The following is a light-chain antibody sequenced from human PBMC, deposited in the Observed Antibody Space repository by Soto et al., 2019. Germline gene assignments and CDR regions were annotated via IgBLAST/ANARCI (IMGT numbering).Light chain of an antibody. V-gene: IGKV3D-20*02. Sequence: EVVLTLSPGTLSLSPGERATLSFRASQSVSRRYLAWYQQKPGQAPRLLIYGASSRATGIPDRFSGSGSGTDFTLTISSLEPEDFAVYYCQQRNDWRRGTFGEGTRLEIK. CDR3: QQRNDWRRGT. CDR1: QSVSRRY. J-gene: IGKJ5*01. CDR2: GAS.